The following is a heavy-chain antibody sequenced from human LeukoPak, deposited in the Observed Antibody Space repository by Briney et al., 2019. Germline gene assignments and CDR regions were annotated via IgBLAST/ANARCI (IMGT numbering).Heavy chain of an antibody. CDR2: INSDGSST. V-gene: IGHV3-74*01. CDR3: ARDRVQYCSGGSCYSSDY. Sequence: PGGSLRLSCAASGFTFSSYWMHWVRQAPGKGLVWVSCINSDGSSTSYADSVKGRFTISRDNAKNTLYLQMNSLRAEDTAVYYCARDRVQYCSGGSCYSSDYWGQGTLVTVSS. D-gene: IGHD2-15*01. J-gene: IGHJ4*02. CDR1: GFTFSSYW.